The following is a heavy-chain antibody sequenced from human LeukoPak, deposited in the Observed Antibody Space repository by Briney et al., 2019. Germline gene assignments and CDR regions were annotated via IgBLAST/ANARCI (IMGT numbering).Heavy chain of an antibody. CDR2: IYYSGST. V-gene: IGHV4-31*03. CDR3: ARGGSYHGSGSYCGMDV. J-gene: IGHJ6*02. Sequence: SETLSLTCTVSGGSISSGGYYWSWIRQHPGKGLEWIGYIYYSGSTYYNPSLKSRVTISVDTSKNQFSLKLSSVTAADTAVYYCARGGSYHGSGSYCGMDVWGQGTTVTVSS. D-gene: IGHD3-10*01. CDR1: GGSISSGGYY.